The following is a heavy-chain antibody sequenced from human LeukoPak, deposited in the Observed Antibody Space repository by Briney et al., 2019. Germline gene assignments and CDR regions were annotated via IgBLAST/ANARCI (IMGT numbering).Heavy chain of an antibody. Sequence: SETLSLTCAVYGGSFSGYYCSWIRQPPGKGLEWIGEINHSGSTNYNPSLKSRLTISVDTSKNQFSLKLSSVTAADTAVYYCAREEIQLWYVRDYWGQGTLVTVSS. CDR2: INHSGST. V-gene: IGHV4-34*01. CDR1: GGSFSGYY. J-gene: IGHJ4*02. D-gene: IGHD5-18*01. CDR3: AREEIQLWYVRDY.